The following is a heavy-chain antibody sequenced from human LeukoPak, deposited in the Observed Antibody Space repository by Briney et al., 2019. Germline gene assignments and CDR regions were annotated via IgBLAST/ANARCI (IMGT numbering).Heavy chain of an antibody. CDR3: ARDLWARQQLVF. CDR2: ISSTSSYI. V-gene: IGHV3-21*01. D-gene: IGHD6-13*01. Sequence: GGSLRLSCAASGFTFSSFSMNWVRQAPGKGLEWVSSISSTSSYIYYADSVKGRFTISRDKDKNSVYLQMTSLRAEDTAVYYCARDLWARQQLVFGGQGTLVTVSS. CDR1: GFTFSSFS. J-gene: IGHJ4*02.